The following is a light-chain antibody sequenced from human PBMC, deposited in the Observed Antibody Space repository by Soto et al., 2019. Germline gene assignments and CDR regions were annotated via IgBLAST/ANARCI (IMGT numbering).Light chain of an antibody. V-gene: IGLV1-40*01. J-gene: IGLJ1*01. CDR3: QSYDTEVNGLYV. CDR2: GSG. CDR1: NSDIATRTG. Sequence: QSVLTQPPSVSGAPGQRVTISCTGINSDIATRTGVHWYQQLPGRAPKLLIYGSGNRPSGVPDRFSVSKSGASASLAITGLQAEDEADYYCQSYDTEVNGLYVFGTGTKLTVL.